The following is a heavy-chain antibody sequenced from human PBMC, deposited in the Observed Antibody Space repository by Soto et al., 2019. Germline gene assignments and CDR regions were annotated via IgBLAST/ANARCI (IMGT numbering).Heavy chain of an antibody. CDR1: GGSISSGDYY. CDR2: IYYSGST. Sequence: PSETLSLTCTVSGGSISSGDYYWSWIRQPPGKGLEWIGYIYYSGSTYYNPSLKSRVTISVDTSKNQFSLKLSSVTAADTAVYYCARGPSYGDYGDFDYWGQGTLVTVSS. J-gene: IGHJ4*02. D-gene: IGHD4-17*01. CDR3: ARGPSYGDYGDFDY. V-gene: IGHV4-30-4*01.